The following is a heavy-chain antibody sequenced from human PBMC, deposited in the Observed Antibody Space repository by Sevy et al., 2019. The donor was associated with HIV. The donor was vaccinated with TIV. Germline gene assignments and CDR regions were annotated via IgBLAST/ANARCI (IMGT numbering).Heavy chain of an antibody. D-gene: IGHD6-13*01. CDR2: LKSDVYGGTV. CDR1: GFTFGDYC. Sequence: GGSLRLSCTASGFTFGDYCMSWVRQAPGKGLEWVAFLKSDVYGGTVDHAASVRGRFVISRYDSKTIAYLQMNDLKTEGTGVYYCTRWKAAQSIFDYWGQGALVTVSS. J-gene: IGHJ4*02. V-gene: IGHV3-49*04. CDR3: TRWKAAQSIFDY.